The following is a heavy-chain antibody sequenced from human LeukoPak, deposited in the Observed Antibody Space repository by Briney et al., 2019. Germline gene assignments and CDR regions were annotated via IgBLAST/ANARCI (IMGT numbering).Heavy chain of an antibody. CDR1: GFTFDDYA. D-gene: IGHD1-26*01. CDR3: AKDMGGATALFDY. J-gene: IGHJ4*02. V-gene: IGHV3-9*01. CDR2: ISWNSGSI. Sequence: GGSLRLSCAASGFTFDDYAMHWVRQAPGKGLEWVSGISWNSGSIGYADPVKGRFTISRDNAKNSLYLKMNSLRAEDTALYYCAKDMGGATALFDYWGQGTLVTVSS.